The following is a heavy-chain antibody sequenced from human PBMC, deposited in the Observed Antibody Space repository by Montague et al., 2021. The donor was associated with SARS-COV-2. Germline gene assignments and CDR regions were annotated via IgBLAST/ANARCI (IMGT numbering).Heavy chain of an antibody. Sequence: SETLSLTCTVSGDSISSLHYYWGWIRQSPGKGLEWIGNVFYRGXTXYXXXXRXRVTISVDTSKNQFALRLRSVTATDTAIYYCARRAGVVGDTRFDYWGQGTLVPVSS. CDR1: GDSISSLHYY. V-gene: IGHV4-39*01. CDR3: ARRAGVVGDTRFDY. CDR2: VFYRGXT. D-gene: IGHD1-26*01. J-gene: IGHJ4*01.